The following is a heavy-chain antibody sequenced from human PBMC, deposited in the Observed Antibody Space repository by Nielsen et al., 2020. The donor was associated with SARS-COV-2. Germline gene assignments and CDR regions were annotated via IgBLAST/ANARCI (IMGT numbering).Heavy chain of an antibody. CDR3: ARDPTGGSNY. D-gene: IGHD3-10*01. CDR1: GGSISSNNW. Sequence: SDTLSLTFAVSGGSISSNNWWSWVRPPPGKGLEWIGEIYHRGSTNYSPSLKTRVTISVDKSKNQFSLELRSVTAADTAVYYCARDPTGGSNYWGQGTLVTVSS. J-gene: IGHJ4*02. V-gene: IGHV4-4*02. CDR2: IYHRGST.